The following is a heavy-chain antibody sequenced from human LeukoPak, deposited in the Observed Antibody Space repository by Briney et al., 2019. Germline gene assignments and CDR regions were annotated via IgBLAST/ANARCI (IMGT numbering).Heavy chain of an antibody. CDR2: INHSGST. Sequence: SETLSLTCAVYGGSFSGYYWSWIRQPPGKGLEWIGEINHSGSTNYNPSLKSRVTISVDTSKNQFSLKLSSVTAADTAVYYCATSRVHCSGVSCPSYYYMDVWGKGTTVTVSS. J-gene: IGHJ6*03. D-gene: IGHD2-15*01. CDR3: ATSRVHCSGVSCPSYYYMDV. CDR1: GGSFSGYY. V-gene: IGHV4-34*01.